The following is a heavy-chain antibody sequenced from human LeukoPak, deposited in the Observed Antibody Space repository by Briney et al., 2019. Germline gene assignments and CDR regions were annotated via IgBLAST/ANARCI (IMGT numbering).Heavy chain of an antibody. Sequence: ASVKVSCKASGYTFTSYYMHWVRQTPGQGLEWMGIINPSGGSTSYAQKFQGRVTMTRDTSTSTVYMELSSLRSEDTAVYDGARGRIAVAGPDDYWGQGTLVTVSS. CDR3: ARGRIAVAGPDDY. V-gene: IGHV1-46*01. CDR1: GYTFTSYY. J-gene: IGHJ4*02. CDR2: INPSGGST. D-gene: IGHD6-19*01.